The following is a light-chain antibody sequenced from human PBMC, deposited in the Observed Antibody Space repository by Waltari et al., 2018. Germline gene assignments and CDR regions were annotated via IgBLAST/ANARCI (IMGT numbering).Light chain of an antibody. J-gene: IGLJ1*01. V-gene: IGLV3-21*04. CDR2: YDR. Sequence: SYVLTQPPSVSVAPGETASITCGGDNIGSYSVHWYQQKPGQAPVLVIFYDRDRPSGIPARCSGSNSGNTATLTITSVEAGDEARYYCQVWHADIDPGVFGTGTEVTVL. CDR1: NIGSYS. CDR3: QVWHADIDPGV.